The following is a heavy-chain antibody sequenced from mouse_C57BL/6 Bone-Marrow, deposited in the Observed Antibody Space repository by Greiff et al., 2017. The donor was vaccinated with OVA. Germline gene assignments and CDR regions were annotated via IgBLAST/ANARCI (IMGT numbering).Heavy chain of an antibody. Sequence: EVKLVESVAELVRPGASVKLSCTASGFNIKNTYMHWVKQRPEQGLEWIGRIDPANGNTKYAPKFQGKATITADTSSNTAYLQLSSLTSEDTAIYYCASGEYDYNYFDYWGQGTTLTVSS. D-gene: IGHD2-4*01. CDR1: GFNIKNTY. V-gene: IGHV14-3*01. J-gene: IGHJ2*01. CDR2: IDPANGNT. CDR3: ASGEYDYNYFDY.